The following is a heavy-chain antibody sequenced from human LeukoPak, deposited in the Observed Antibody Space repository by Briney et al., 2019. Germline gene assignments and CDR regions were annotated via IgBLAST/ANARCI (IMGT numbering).Heavy chain of an antibody. J-gene: IGHJ6*03. CDR1: GYSFSSYW. CDR2: IYPGDSDT. CDR3: ARQGGICSGGSCVYYYYYYMDV. D-gene: IGHD2-15*01. V-gene: IGHV5-51*01. Sequence: GESLKISCKGFGYSFSSYWIAWLRQVPGKGLDWMGIIYPGDSDTTYSPSFQGQVTISTDESVSTAYLQWSSLKASDTAMYYCARQGGICSGGSCVYYYYYYMDVWGKGTTVTVSS.